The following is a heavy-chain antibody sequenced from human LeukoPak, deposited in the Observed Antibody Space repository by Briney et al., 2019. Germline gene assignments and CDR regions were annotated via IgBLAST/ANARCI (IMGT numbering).Heavy chain of an antibody. CDR1: GGSFSGYY. D-gene: IGHD2-8*02. CDR3: ARVYWHAFDI. Sequence: SETLSLTCAVYGGSFSGYYWSWIRQPPGKGLEWIGEINHSGSTNYNPSLKSRVTISVDTSKNQFSLKLSSVTAADTAVYYCARVYWHAFDIWGQGTMVTVSS. CDR2: INHSGST. V-gene: IGHV4-34*01. J-gene: IGHJ3*02.